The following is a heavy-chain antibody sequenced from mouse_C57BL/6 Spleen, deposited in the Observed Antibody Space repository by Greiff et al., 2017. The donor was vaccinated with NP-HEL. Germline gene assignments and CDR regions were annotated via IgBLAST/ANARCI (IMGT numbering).Heavy chain of an antibody. D-gene: IGHD1-1*01. CDR1: GYAFSSSW. CDR3: ARSYDDHYAMDY. CDR2: IYPGDGDT. V-gene: IGHV1-82*01. Sequence: QVQLQQSGPELVKPGASVKISCKASGYAFSSSWMNWVKQRPGKGLEWIGRIYPGDGDTNYNGKFKGKATLTADKSSSTAYMQLSSLTSEDAAVYYCARSYDDHYAMDYWGQGTAVTVSS. J-gene: IGHJ4*01.